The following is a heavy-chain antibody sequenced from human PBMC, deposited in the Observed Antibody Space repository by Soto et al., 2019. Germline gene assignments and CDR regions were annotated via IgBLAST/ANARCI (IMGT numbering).Heavy chain of an antibody. CDR3: ARGGYSYGKDYGMAV. CDR2: IYYSGST. J-gene: IGHJ6*02. D-gene: IGHD5-18*01. Sequence: SETLSLTCTVSGGSISSYYWSWIRQPPGKGLEWIGYIYYSGSTNYNPSLKSRVTISVDTSKKQFSLKLTSVTAADTAVYYCARGGYSYGKDYGMAVWGQGTTVTVSS. V-gene: IGHV4-59*01. CDR1: GGSISSYY.